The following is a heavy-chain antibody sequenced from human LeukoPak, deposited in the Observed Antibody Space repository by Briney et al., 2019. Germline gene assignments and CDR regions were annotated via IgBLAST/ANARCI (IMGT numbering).Heavy chain of an antibody. D-gene: IGHD1-1*01. J-gene: IGHJ4*02. V-gene: IGHV3-23*01. CDR3: TSQTYKGSARYYSDY. Sequence: GGSLSLSCAPSGFTFSSYTMTWVRQSSGKGLEWVSIINPSGGATFYADSVKGRFTVFRDNSRNTLFLQMQGLRAEDTAVYYCTSQTYKGSARYYSDYWGQGTLVTVSS. CDR2: INPSGGAT. CDR1: GFTFSSYT.